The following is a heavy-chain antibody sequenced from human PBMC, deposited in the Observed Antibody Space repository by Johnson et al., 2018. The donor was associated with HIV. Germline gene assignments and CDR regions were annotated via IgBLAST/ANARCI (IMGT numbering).Heavy chain of an antibody. CDR1: EFRLSNYA. D-gene: IGHD6-13*01. J-gene: IGHJ3*02. CDR3: AKDRSSSWYDGAFDI. V-gene: IGHV3-23*04. CDR2: ISGSGGST. Sequence: VLLVESGGGVVQPGRSLTIYCAVSEFRLSNYAMHCVRLGPGKGLEWVSAISGSGGSTYYADSVKGRFTISRDNSKNTLYLQMNSLRAEDTAVYYCAKDRSSSWYDGAFDIWGQGTMVTGSS.